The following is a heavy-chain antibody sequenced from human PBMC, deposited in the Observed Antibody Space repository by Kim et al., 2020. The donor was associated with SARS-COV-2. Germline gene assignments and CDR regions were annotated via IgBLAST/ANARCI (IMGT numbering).Heavy chain of an antibody. V-gene: IGHV1-69*13. CDR3: ARDPLRDYDILTGYLPIEHYYYYGMDV. D-gene: IGHD3-9*01. CDR2: IIPIFGTA. Sequence: SVKVSCKASGGTFSSYAISWVRQAPGQGLEWMGGIIPIFGTANYAQKFQGRVTITADESTSTAYMELSSLRSEDTAVYYCARDPLRDYDILTGYLPIEHYYYYGMDVWGQGTTVTVSS. J-gene: IGHJ6*02. CDR1: GGTFSSYA.